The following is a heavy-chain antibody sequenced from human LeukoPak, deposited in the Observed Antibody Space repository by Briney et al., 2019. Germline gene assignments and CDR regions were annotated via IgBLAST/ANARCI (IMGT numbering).Heavy chain of an antibody. V-gene: IGHV3-23*01. D-gene: IGHD3-22*01. J-gene: IGHJ3*02. CDR3: AKDTAFYYDSSGSIDI. CDR2: ITGRGGAT. Sequence: GGSLRLSCAASGFTFSNFAMSWVRQAPGKGLEWVSVITGRGGATHNADSVKGRLTISRDNSKNTLYLQMNSLRAEDTAVYYCAKDTAFYYDSSGSIDIWGQGTMVTVSS. CDR1: GFTFSNFA.